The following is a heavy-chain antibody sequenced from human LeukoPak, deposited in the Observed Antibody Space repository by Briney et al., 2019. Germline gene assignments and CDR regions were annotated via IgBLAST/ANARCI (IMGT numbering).Heavy chain of an antibody. CDR3: ARHLDDYGSGSYEY. D-gene: IGHD3-10*01. CDR2: INHSGST. CDR1: GGSFSGYY. Sequence: SETLSLTCAVYGGSFSGYYWSWIRQPPGKGLDWIGEINHSGSTNYNPSLKSRVTTSVDTSKSQFSLKLSSVTAADTAVYYCARHLDDYGSGSYEYWGQGTLVTVSS. V-gene: IGHV4-34*01. J-gene: IGHJ4*02.